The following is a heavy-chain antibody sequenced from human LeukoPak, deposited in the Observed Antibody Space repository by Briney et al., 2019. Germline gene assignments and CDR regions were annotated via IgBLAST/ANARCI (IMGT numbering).Heavy chain of an antibody. J-gene: IGHJ4*02. Sequence: GGSLRLSCAASGFAFNSFAMSWVRQAPGKGLEWVSSISNSDGSSHYADFVKGRFTISRDNSKNTLHLQMNSLRAEDTAVYYCAKSLGVGGYTRYKGFDQWGQGTLVTVSS. CDR2: ISNSDGSS. V-gene: IGHV3-23*01. D-gene: IGHD3-16*02. CDR3: AKSLGVGGYTRYKGFDQ. CDR1: GFAFNSFA.